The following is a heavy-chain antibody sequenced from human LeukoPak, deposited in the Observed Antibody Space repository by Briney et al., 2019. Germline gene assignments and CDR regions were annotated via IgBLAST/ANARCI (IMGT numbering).Heavy chain of an antibody. CDR3: ASGSSYSPFDY. CDR1: GFTFSSYA. D-gene: IGHD1-26*01. Sequence: GGSLRLSCAASGFTFSSYAMSWVRQAPGKGLEWVSAISGSGGSTYYADSVKGRFTISRDNAKNTLYLQMNSLRAEDTAVYYCASGSSYSPFDYWGQGTLVTVSS. V-gene: IGHV3-23*01. J-gene: IGHJ4*02. CDR2: ISGSGGST.